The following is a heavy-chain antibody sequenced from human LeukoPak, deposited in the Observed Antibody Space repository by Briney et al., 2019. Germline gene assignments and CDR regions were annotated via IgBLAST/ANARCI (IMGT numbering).Heavy chain of an antibody. CDR1: GYTFTSYD. V-gene: IGHV1-8*01. Sequence: ASVKVSCKASGYTFTSYDINWVRQATGQGLEWMGWMNPNSGNTGYAQKFQGRVTMTRNTSISTAYMELSSLRSEDTAVYYCARGTSPNSIIPYCSSTSCYSGENWFDPWGQGTLVTVSS. J-gene: IGHJ5*02. CDR3: ARGTSPNSIIPYCSSTSCYSGENWFDP. CDR2: MNPNSGNT. D-gene: IGHD2-2*01.